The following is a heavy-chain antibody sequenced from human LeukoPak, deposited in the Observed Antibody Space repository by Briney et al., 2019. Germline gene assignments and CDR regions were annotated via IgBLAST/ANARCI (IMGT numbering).Heavy chain of an antibody. J-gene: IGHJ4*02. CDR2: ISYDGSHK. CDR3: ARRSGVAVAGALDY. Sequence: SCKASGYTFTGYYMHWVRQAPGKGLECVTLISYDGSHKDYADSVKGRFTISRDNSKNTLYLQMNSLRAEDTAVYFCARRSGVAVAGALDYWGQGTLVTVSS. V-gene: IGHV3-30*04. CDR1: GYTFTGYY. D-gene: IGHD6-19*01.